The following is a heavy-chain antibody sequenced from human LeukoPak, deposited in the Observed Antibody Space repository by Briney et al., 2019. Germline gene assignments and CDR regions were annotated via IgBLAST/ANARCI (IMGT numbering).Heavy chain of an antibody. Sequence: AGGSLRLSCAASGFTVSSNYMSWVRQAPGKGLEWVAFIWYDGSNKYYADSVKGRFTISRDNSRNTLFLQMNSLRVEDTAVYYCATDRATQYFDYWGQGTLVSVPS. J-gene: IGHJ4*02. D-gene: IGHD2-15*01. CDR2: IWYDGSNK. V-gene: IGHV3-33*08. CDR3: ATDRATQYFDY. CDR1: GFTVSSNY.